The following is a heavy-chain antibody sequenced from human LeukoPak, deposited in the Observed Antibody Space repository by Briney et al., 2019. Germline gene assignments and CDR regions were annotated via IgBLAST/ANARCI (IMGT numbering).Heavy chain of an antibody. CDR3: ARQTVVAATDAFDY. CDR2: ISAYNGNT. D-gene: IGHD2-15*01. V-gene: IGHV1-18*01. Sequence: ASVKVSCKASGYTFTSYGISWVRQAPGQGLEWRGWISAYNGNTNYAQKLQGRVTMTTDTSTSTAYMELRSLRSDDTAVYYCARQTVVAATDAFDYWGQGTLVTVSS. CDR1: GYTFTSYG. J-gene: IGHJ4*02.